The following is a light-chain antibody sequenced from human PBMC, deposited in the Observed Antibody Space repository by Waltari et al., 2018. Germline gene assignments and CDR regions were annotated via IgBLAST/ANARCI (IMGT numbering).Light chain of an antibody. V-gene: IGKV3-11*01. J-gene: IGKJ4*01. Sequence: EIVLTQSPATLSLSPGERATLSCMASQSVRVYLAWYPQKPGQAPRLLIYDTSNRASGTPDRFSGSGSGTDFSLSISSLEPEDFAVYYCQQRHNWPLTFGGGTKVEIK. CDR2: DTS. CDR1: QSVRVY. CDR3: QQRHNWPLT.